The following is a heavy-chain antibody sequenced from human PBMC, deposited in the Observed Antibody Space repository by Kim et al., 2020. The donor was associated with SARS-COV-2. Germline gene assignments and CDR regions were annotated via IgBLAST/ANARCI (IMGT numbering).Heavy chain of an antibody. V-gene: IGHV3-30*18. CDR1: GFTFSSYG. J-gene: IGHJ4*02. Sequence: GGSLRLSCAASGFTFSSYGMHWVRQAPGKGLEWVAVISYDGSNKHYADSVKGRFTISRDNSKNTLYLQMNSLRAEDTAVYYCAKGPLGYYYDSSGYGDPNFDYWGQGTLVTVSS. CDR3: AKGPLGYYYDSSGYGDPNFDY. D-gene: IGHD3-22*01. CDR2: ISYDGSNK.